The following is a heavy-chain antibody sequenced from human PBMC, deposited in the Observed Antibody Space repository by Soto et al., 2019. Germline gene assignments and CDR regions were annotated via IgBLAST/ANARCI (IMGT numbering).Heavy chain of an antibody. CDR2: IYYSGST. J-gene: IGHJ3*02. Sequence: QVQLQESGPGLVKPSQTLSLTCTVSGGSISSGDYYWSWIRQPPGKVLEWIGYIYYSGSTYYNQSFKSRVTISVDTSKNQFSLKLSSVTAADTAVYYCARDVPAAMPLHAFDIWGQGTMVTVSS. CDR3: ARDVPAAMPLHAFDI. CDR1: GGSISSGDYY. D-gene: IGHD2-2*01. V-gene: IGHV4-30-4*01.